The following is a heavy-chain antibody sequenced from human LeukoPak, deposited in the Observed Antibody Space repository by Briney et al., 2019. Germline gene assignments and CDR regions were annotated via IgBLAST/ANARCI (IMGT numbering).Heavy chain of an antibody. CDR1: GGSISSSNYY. V-gene: IGHV4-39*01. J-gene: IGHJ6*02. CDR3: VAYCSGGSCHHYYYYGMDV. D-gene: IGHD2-15*01. CDR2: IYYSGST. Sequence: SETLSLTCTVSGGSISSSNYYWGWIRQPPGKGLEGIGSIYYSGSTYYNPSLKSRVTISVDTSKNQFSLKLSSVTAADTAVYYCVAYCSGGSCHHYYYYGMDVWGQGTTVTVSS.